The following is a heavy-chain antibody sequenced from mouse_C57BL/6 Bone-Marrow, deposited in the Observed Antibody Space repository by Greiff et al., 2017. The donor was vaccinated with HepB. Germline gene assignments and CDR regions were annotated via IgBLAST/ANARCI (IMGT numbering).Heavy chain of an antibody. CDR3: TRGISSWFAY. CDR1: GFTFSSYA. V-gene: IGHV5-9-1*02. CDR2: ISSGGDYI. D-gene: IGHD2-4*01. J-gene: IGHJ3*01. Sequence: EVKVLQSGAGLVKPGGSLKLSCAASGFTFSSYAMPWVRQTPEKRLEWVAYISSGGDYIYYADTVKGRFTISRDNARNTLYLQMSSLKSEDTAMCYCTRGISSWFAYWGQGTLVTVSA.